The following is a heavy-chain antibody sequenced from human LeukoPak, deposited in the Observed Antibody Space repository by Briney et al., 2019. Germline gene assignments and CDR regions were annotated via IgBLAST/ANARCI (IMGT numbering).Heavy chain of an antibody. V-gene: IGHV3-53*01. J-gene: IGHJ4*02. CDR3: ASYQRGTYGSGSYRY. CDR1: GFTVSSNY. D-gene: IGHD3-10*01. CDR2: IYSGGST. Sequence: GGSVRLSCEASGFTVSSNYMSWVRRAPGKGLEWVSVIYSGGSTYYSASVKGRVTTSRDKSKNALYLQMNSLRAEDTAVYYCASYQRGTYGSGSYRYWGQGTLVTVSS.